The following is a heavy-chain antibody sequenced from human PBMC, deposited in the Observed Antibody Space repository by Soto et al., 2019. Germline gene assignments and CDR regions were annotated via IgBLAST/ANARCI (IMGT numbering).Heavy chain of an antibody. V-gene: IGHV1-8*01. J-gene: IGHJ4*02. D-gene: IGHD6-6*01. Sequence: GXSVKVSCKASVYTFTSYDINWVRQATGQGLEWMGWMNPNSGNTGYAQKFQGRVTMTRNTSISTAYMELSSLRSEDTAVYYCARSIAARSRPDYWGQGTLVTVSS. CDR2: MNPNSGNT. CDR1: VYTFTSYD. CDR3: ARSIAARSRPDY.